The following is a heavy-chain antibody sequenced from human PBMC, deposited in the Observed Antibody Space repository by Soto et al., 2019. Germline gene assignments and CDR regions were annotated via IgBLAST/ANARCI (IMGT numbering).Heavy chain of an antibody. CDR1: GFTFSSYA. Sequence: GGSLRLSCAASGFTFSSYAMSWVRQAPGKGLEWVSAISGSGGSTYYADSVKGRFTISRDNSKNTLYLQMNSLRAEDTAVYYCATLTYYYDSSGPSLWGQGTLVTVSS. CDR2: ISGSGGST. D-gene: IGHD3-22*01. V-gene: IGHV3-23*01. J-gene: IGHJ4*02. CDR3: ATLTYYYDSSGPSL.